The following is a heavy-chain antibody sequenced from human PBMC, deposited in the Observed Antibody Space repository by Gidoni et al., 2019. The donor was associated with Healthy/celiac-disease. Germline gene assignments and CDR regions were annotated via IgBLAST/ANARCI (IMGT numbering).Heavy chain of an antibody. D-gene: IGHD6-13*01. CDR2: IFSNDEK. CDR3: ARIARSSSSWYYYYGMDV. Sequence: QVTLKESGPVLVKPTETLTLTCTVSGFSLSNARMGVSWIRQPPGTALEWLARIFSNDEKSYSTSLKSRLTITKDTSKSQVVLTMTNMDPVDTATDYCARIARSSSSWYYYYGMDVWGQGTTVTVSS. CDR1: GFSLSNARMG. V-gene: IGHV2-26*01. J-gene: IGHJ6*02.